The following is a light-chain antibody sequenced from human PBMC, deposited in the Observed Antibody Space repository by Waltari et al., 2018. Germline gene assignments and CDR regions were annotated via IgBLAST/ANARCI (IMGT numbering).Light chain of an antibody. CDR2: KAS. V-gene: IGKV1-5*03. J-gene: IGKJ2*01. Sequence: DIQMTQSPSTLSASVGDRVTITCRASQSISTWLAWYQQKPGKGPELLIYKASTLQSGIPSRFSGSGSGTEFTLTISSLQPDDFATYYCQHYYTFSPYVFGQGTKLEIK. CDR3: QHYYTFSPYV. CDR1: QSISTW.